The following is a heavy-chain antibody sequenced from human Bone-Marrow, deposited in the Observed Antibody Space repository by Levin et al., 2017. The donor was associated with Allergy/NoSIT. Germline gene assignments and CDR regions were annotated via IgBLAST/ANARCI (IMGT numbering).Heavy chain of an antibody. Sequence: GESLKISCAASGFTFKDYWMHWVHQIPGKGLEWVSRINEDGSDTVYADFVKGRFTLSRDNAQNTLSLQMNSLRGDDTAVYYCARDRPHNWFDPWGQGTLVTVS. CDR1: GFTFKDYW. V-gene: IGHV3-74*01. CDR3: ARDRPHNWFDP. J-gene: IGHJ5*02. CDR2: INEDGSDT.